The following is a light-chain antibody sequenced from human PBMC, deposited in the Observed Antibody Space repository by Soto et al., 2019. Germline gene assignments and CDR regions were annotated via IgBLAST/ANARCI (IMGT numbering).Light chain of an antibody. V-gene: IGKV1-12*01. J-gene: IGKJ2*01. CDR2: AAS. CDR3: QQYDNLPPYT. CDR1: QGISSW. Sequence: DLQMTQSPSSVSASVGDRVTSTCRASQGISSWLAWYQQKPGKAPKLLIYAASDLETGVPSRFSGSGFGTDFTLTITNLQPEDIATYYCQQYDNLPPYTFGQGTKLEIK.